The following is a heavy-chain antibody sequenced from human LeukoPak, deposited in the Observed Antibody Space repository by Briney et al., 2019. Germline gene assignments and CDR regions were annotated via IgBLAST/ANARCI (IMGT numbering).Heavy chain of an antibody. V-gene: IGHV1-18*01. CDR3: ARDGFRYFGSGSYYVGSWFDP. CDR2: ISVYNGNT. Sequence: ASVKVSCKASGYTFTNYGISWVRQAPGQGLEWMGWISVYNGNTNYAQKFQGRVTMTTDTSTSTAYMELRSLRSDDTAVYYCARDGFRYFGSGSYYVGSWFDPWGRGTLVTVSS. CDR1: GYTFTNYG. D-gene: IGHD3-10*01. J-gene: IGHJ5*02.